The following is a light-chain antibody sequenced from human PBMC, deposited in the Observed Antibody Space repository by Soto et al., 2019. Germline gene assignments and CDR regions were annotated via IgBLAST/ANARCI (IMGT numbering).Light chain of an antibody. J-gene: IGLJ3*02. Sequence: QSALAQPASLSGSPGQSITVSCTGTSSDVGYYNYVSWYQQHPGKAPKLMIYEVTYRPSGISNRFSGSKSGNTASLTISGLQAEDEADYYCSSYTSSSTWVFGGGTKLTVL. CDR1: SSDVGYYNY. CDR2: EVT. CDR3: SSYTSSSTWV. V-gene: IGLV2-14*01.